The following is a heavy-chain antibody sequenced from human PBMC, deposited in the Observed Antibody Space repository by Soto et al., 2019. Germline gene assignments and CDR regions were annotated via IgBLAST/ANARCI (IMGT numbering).Heavy chain of an antibody. CDR3: ARGVSRITIFGVVTPNWFDP. CDR2: ISSSGSTI. Sequence: VQLVESGGGLVKPGGSLRLSCAASGFTFSDYYMSWIRQAPGKGLEWVSYISSSGSTIYYADSVKGRFTISRDNAKNSLYLQMNSLRAEDTAVYYCARGVSRITIFGVVTPNWFDPWGQGTLVTVSS. J-gene: IGHJ5*02. D-gene: IGHD3-3*01. CDR1: GFTFSDYY. V-gene: IGHV3-11*01.